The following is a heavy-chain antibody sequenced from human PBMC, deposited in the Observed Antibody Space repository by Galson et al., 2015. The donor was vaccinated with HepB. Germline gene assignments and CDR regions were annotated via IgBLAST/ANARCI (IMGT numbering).Heavy chain of an antibody. J-gene: IGHJ4*02. CDR3: ARGRYYDNSGRFYFDY. D-gene: IGHD3-22*01. V-gene: IGHV4-34*01. CDR2: INHSGST. CDR1: GGSFSGYY. Sequence: LSLTCAVYGGSFSGYYRSWIRQPPGKGLEWIGEINHSGSTNYNPSLKSRVTISVDTSKNQFSLKLRSVTAADTAVYYCARGRYYDNSGRFYFDYWGQGTLVTVSS.